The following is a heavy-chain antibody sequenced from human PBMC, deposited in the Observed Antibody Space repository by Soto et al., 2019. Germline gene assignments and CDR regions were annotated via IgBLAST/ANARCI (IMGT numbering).Heavy chain of an antibody. D-gene: IGHD1-26*01. Sequence: PSETLSLTCTVSGGSISSYYWSWIRQPPGKGLEWIGYIYYSGSTNYNPSLKSRVTISLDTPKNQSSLTPSSVTAADTAVYYCATHKPSYYFDYWGQGTLVTVSS. CDR2: IYYSGST. V-gene: IGHV4-59*08. CDR1: GGSISSYY. CDR3: ATHKPSYYFDY. J-gene: IGHJ4*02.